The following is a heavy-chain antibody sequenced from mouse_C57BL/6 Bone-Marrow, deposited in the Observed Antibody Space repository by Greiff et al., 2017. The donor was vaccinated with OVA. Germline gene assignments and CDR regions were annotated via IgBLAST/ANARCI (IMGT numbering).Heavy chain of an antibody. J-gene: IGHJ3*01. D-gene: IGHD2-4*01. CDR2: IYPGDGDT. CDR3: ARCFYYDYDDDY. Sequence: QVQLKQSGPELVKPGASVKISCKASGYAFSSSWIGRIYPGDGDTNYNGKFKGTATLTADKSSSTAYMPPSSLTSADSAVYFCARCFYYDYDDDYWGQGTLVTVSA. CDR1: GYAFSSSW. V-gene: IGHV1-82*01.